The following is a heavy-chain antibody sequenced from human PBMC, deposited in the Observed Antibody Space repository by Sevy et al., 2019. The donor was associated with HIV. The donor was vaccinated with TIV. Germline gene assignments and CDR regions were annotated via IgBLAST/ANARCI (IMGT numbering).Heavy chain of an antibody. CDR1: GFTFSSYA. CDR3: APSRGLGYFDY. D-gene: IGHD3-16*01. J-gene: IGHJ4*02. Sequence: GGSLRLSCAASGFTFSSYAMHWVRQAPGKGLEWVAVISYDGSNKYYADSVTGRFTISRDNSKNTLYLQMNSLRTEDTAVYYCAPSRGLGYFDYWGPGTLVTVSS. CDR2: ISYDGSNK. V-gene: IGHV3-30-3*01.